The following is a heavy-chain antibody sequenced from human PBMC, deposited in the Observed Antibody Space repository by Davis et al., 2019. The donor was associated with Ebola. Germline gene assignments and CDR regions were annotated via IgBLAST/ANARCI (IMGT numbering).Heavy chain of an antibody. CDR2: IYPGDSDT. Sequence: GGSLRLSCKASGYIFTTSWIGWVRQMPGKGLEWMGIIYPGDSDTRYSPSFQGQVTISADTSTSTASLQWSSLKASDTARYYCATLRRTITGMDDGFDIWGQGTMVTVSS. CDR1: GYIFTTSW. CDR3: ATLRRTITGMDDGFDI. J-gene: IGHJ3*02. V-gene: IGHV5-51*01. D-gene: IGHD1-20*01.